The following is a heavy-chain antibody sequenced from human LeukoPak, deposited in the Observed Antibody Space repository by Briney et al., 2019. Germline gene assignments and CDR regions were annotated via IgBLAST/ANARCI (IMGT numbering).Heavy chain of an antibody. V-gene: IGHV3-15*01. CDR3: SSYLRATDFDY. CDR1: GFTFSNAW. Sequence: GGSLRLSCAASGFTFSNAWMSWVRQAPGKGLEWVGRIKSKTDDGTIDYAAPVKGRFTISRDDSKNTPYLQMNSLKTEDTVVYYCSSYLRATDFDYWGQGTLVTVSS. J-gene: IGHJ4*02. D-gene: IGHD5-12*01. CDR2: IKSKTDDGTI.